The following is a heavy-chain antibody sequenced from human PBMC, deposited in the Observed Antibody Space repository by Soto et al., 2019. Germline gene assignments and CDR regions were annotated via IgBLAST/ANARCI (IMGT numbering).Heavy chain of an antibody. CDR2: IYHGRST. CDR1: GGSISSGGYS. D-gene: IGHD3-16*01. V-gene: IGHV4-30-2*01. J-gene: IGHJ4*02. CDR3: ARDHYDYGYFDY. Sequence: PSETLSLTCAVSGGSISSGGYSWRWIRQPPGKGLEWIGYIYHGRSTYYNPSLNSRVTISLDRSSNQFSLRLSSVTAADTAVYYCARDHYDYGYFDYWGQGALVTVSS.